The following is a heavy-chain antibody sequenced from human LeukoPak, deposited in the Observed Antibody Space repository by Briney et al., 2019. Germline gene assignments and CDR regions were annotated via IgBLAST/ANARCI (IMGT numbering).Heavy chain of an antibody. CDR2: IIPIFGTA. Sequence: SVKVSCKASGGTFSSNAISWVRQAPGQGLEWMGGIIPIFGTANYAQKFQGRVTITADESTSTAYMELSSLRSEDTAVYYCARDLERITMVRGVRAYYYGMDVWGQGTTVTVSS. CDR1: GGTFSSNA. V-gene: IGHV1-69*13. CDR3: ARDLERITMVRGVRAYYYGMDV. J-gene: IGHJ6*02. D-gene: IGHD3-10*01.